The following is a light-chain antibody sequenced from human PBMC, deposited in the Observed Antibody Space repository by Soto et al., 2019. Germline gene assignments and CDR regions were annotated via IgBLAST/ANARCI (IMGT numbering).Light chain of an antibody. CDR1: SSDVGGYNY. CDR3: SSYAGSNNVV. J-gene: IGLJ2*01. Sequence: QSVLTQPPSASGSPGQSVTISCTGTSSDVGGYNYVSWYQQHPGKAPKLMIYDVSKRPSGVPDRFSGSKSGNTASLTVSGLQAEDEADYYCSSYAGSNNVVFVGGTKLTVL. V-gene: IGLV2-8*01. CDR2: DVS.